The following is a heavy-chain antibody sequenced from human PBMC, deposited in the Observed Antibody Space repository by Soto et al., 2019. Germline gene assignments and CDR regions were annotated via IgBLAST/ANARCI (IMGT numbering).Heavy chain of an antibody. V-gene: IGHV3-23*01. CDR3: AKPPDYNWNDY. CDR1: GFTFSSYA. CDR2: VSGSGGST. D-gene: IGHD1-20*01. J-gene: IGHJ4*02. Sequence: EVQLLESGGGLVQPGGSLRLSCAASGFTFSSYAMSWVRQAPGKGLEWISAVSGSGGSTYYADSVKGRFTISRDNSKDTLYLQMNNLRAEDTAVYYCAKPPDYNWNDYWGQGTRVTVSS.